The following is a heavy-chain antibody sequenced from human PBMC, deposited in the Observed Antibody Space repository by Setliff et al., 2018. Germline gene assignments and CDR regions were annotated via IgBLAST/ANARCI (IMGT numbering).Heavy chain of an antibody. J-gene: IGHJ4*02. CDR2: INPHASEK. CDR1: GFSYSNCW. CDR3: FGAGTCSY. Sequence: GVLRLSCTASGFSYSNCWVSWVRQAPGKGLEWLASINPHASEKYYVDSVRGRFTISRDNAKNSLSLQMNSLRTEDTAVYYCFGAGTCSYWDQGTLVTVSS. D-gene: IGHD3-10*01. V-gene: IGHV3-7*01.